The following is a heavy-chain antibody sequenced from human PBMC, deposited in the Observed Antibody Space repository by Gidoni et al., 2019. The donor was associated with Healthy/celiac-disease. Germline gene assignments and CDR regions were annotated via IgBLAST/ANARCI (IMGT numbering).Heavy chain of an antibody. V-gene: IGHV5-51*01. D-gene: IGHD3-10*01. Sequence: ELQLVQSGAEVKKPGASLKISCKGSGYRFTSYWLGWVPQMPGKGLEWMVIIYPGDSDTRYSPSFQGQGTISADKSISTAYLQWSSVKASDTAMYYCARPLDGSGRFYGMDVWGQGTTVTVSS. CDR3: ARPLDGSGRFYGMDV. CDR2: IYPGDSDT. J-gene: IGHJ6*02. CDR1: GYRFTSYW.